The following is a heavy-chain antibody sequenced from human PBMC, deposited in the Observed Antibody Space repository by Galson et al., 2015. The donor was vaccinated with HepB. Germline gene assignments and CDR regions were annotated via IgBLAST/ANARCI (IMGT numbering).Heavy chain of an antibody. D-gene: IGHD1-26*01. J-gene: IGHJ4*02. CDR1: GFTFGDYA. Sequence: SLRLSCAASGFTFGDYAMSWVRQAPGKGLEWVGFIRSKAYGGTTEYAASVKGRFTISRDDSKNIAYLQMNSLKTEDTAVYYCTRRGWSGSYGWGQGTLVTVSS. V-gene: IGHV3-49*04. CDR2: IRSKAYGGTT. CDR3: TRRGWSGSYG.